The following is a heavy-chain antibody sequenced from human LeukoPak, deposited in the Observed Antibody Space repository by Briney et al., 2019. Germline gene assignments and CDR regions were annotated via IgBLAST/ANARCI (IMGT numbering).Heavy chain of an antibody. V-gene: IGHV4-59*12. J-gene: IGHJ4*02. CDR2: IYYSGST. CDR3: AREAYGAAYFDY. D-gene: IGHD4/OR15-4a*01. Sequence: SETLSLTCTVSGGSISSYYWSWIRQPPGKGLEWIGYIYYSGSTNYNPSLKSRVTISLDTSKNQFSLKLSSVTAADTAVYYCAREAYGAAYFDYWGQGTLVTVSS. CDR1: GGSISSYY.